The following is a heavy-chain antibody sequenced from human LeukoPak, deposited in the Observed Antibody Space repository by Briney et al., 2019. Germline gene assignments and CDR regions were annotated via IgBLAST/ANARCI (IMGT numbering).Heavy chain of an antibody. J-gene: IGHJ4*02. CDR2: MSPGSGYT. V-gene: IGHV1-8*02. D-gene: IGHD6-25*01. Sequence: ASVKVSCKTSGYTFTHYDFNWVRQATGQGLEWLGWMSPGSGYTGYAQKFQGRVTMTRDISITTAYVELSSLRSEDTAVYYCARGIEAGVDYWGQGTLVTVPS. CDR3: ARGIEAGVDY. CDR1: GYTFTHYD.